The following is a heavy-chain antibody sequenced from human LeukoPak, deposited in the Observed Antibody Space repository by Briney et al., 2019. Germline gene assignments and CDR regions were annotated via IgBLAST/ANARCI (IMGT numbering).Heavy chain of an antibody. CDR2: FDPEDGET. CDR3: ARAGKGGFGGSYYILDY. J-gene: IGHJ4*02. Sequence: ASVKVSCKVSGYTLTELSMHWVRQAPGKGLEWMGGFDPEDGETIYAQKFQGRVTMTEDTSTDTAYMELSSLRSEDTAVHYCARAGKGGFGGSYYILDYWGQGTLVTVSS. CDR1: GYTLTELS. D-gene: IGHD1-26*01. V-gene: IGHV1-24*01.